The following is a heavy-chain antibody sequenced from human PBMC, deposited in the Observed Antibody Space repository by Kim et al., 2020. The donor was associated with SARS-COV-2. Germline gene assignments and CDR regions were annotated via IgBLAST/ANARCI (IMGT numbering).Heavy chain of an antibody. CDR3: ARDGAAWGSYRYKMGWFDP. D-gene: IGHD3-16*02. CDR1: GGSISSGGYY. J-gene: IGHJ5*02. V-gene: IGHV4-31*03. CDR2: IYYSGST. Sequence: SETLSLTCTVSGGSISSGGYYWSWIRQHPGKGLEWIGYIYYSGSTYYNPSLKSRVTISVDTSKNQFSLKLSSVTAADTAVYYCARDGAAWGSYRYKMGWFDPWGQGTLVTVSS.